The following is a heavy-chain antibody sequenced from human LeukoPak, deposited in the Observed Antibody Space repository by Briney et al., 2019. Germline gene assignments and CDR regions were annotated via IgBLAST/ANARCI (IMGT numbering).Heavy chain of an antibody. D-gene: IGHD3-10*01. V-gene: IGHV1-69*13. J-gene: IGHJ6*03. CDR2: IIPIFGTA. CDR3: ARDPAGSPPYYYYYMDV. Sequence: ASVKVSCKASGGTFSSYAISWVRQSPGQGLEWMGGIIPIFGTANYAQKFQGRVTITADESTSTAYMELSSLRSEDTAVYYCARDPAGSPPYYYYYMDVWGKGTTVTVSS. CDR1: GGTFSSYA.